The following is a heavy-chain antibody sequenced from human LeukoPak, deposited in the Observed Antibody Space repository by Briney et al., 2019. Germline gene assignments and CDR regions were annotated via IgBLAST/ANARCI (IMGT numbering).Heavy chain of an antibody. J-gene: IGHJ4*02. CDR2: VYHGGSS. Sequence: SETLSLTCTVSGYSISSGFYWGWIRQPPGKGLEWIGNVYHGGSSYYNPSLKSQVTISVDTSKNQFSLNLYSVTAADTAVYYCARRVGSSDCFDYWGQGTLVTVSS. D-gene: IGHD6-6*01. CDR3: ARRVGSSDCFDY. CDR1: GYSISSGFY. V-gene: IGHV4-38-2*02.